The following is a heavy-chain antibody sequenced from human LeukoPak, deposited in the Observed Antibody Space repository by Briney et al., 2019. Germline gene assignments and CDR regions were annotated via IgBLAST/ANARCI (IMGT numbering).Heavy chain of an antibody. J-gene: IGHJ3*02. CDR2: IIPIFGTA. V-gene: IGHV1-69*06. CDR1: GGTFSSYA. D-gene: IGHD6-19*01. Sequence: SVKVSCKASGGTFSSYAISWVRQAPGQGLEWMGGIIPIFGTANYAQKFQGRVTITADKSTSTAYMGLSSLRSEDTAVYYCARFSSGWADAFDIWGQGTMVTVSS. CDR3: ARFSSGWADAFDI.